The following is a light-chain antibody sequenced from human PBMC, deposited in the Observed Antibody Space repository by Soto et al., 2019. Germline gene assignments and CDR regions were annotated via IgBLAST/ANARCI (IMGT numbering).Light chain of an antibody. CDR1: ISDVGGYNY. V-gene: IGLV2-14*01. J-gene: IGLJ1*01. Sequence: QSALTQPSSVSGSPGQSITISCTGTISDVGGYNYVSWYQQHPGKAPKLMIYEVSNRPSGVSTRFSGSKSGNTASLTISGLQAEDEADYYCSSYTISTTLVFGTGTKVTVL. CDR3: SSYTISTTLV. CDR2: EVS.